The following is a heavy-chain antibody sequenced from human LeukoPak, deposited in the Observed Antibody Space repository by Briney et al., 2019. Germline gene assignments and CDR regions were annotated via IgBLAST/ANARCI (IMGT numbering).Heavy chain of an antibody. Sequence: SETLSLTCAVSGGSLRDYFWNWIRQPPGKGLEWIGEITYSGSTNSSPSLKSRVTVSIDTSKNQFSLSLTSVTAADTAVYFCARADVNYQAYSGFFDNWGQGALVTVSS. J-gene: IGHJ4*02. CDR3: ARADVNYQAYSGFFDN. V-gene: IGHV4-34*01. CDR1: GGSLRDYF. D-gene: IGHD6-19*01. CDR2: ITYSGST.